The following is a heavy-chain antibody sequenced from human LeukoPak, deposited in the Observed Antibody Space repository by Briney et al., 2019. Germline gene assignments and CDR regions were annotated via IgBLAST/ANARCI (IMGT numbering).Heavy chain of an antibody. CDR2: IYHSGST. CDR1: GYSISSGYY. CDR3: ARTSGVGGAFDI. V-gene: IGHV4-38-2*02. Sequence: SETLSLTCTVSGYSISSGYYWGWIRQPPGKGLEWIGSIYHSGSTCYNPSLKSRVTISVDTSKNQFSLKLSSVTAADTAVYYCARTSGVGGAFDIWGQGTMVTVSS. J-gene: IGHJ3*02. D-gene: IGHD3-3*01.